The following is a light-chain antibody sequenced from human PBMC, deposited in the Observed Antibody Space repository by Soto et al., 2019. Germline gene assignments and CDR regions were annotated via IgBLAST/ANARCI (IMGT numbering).Light chain of an antibody. CDR1: SSDVGGYNY. CDR3: SSYTSSSTWV. Sequence: QSALTQPASVSGSPGQSITISCTGTSSDVGGYNYVSWYQQHPGKAPKLMIYEVSNRPSGVSNRFSGSKSGNTASLTISGLQAEDEADYCCSSYTSSSTWVFGGGTKVTV. J-gene: IGLJ3*02. V-gene: IGLV2-14*01. CDR2: EVS.